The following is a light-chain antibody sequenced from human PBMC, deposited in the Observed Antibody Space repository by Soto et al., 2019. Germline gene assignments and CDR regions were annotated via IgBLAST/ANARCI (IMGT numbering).Light chain of an antibody. V-gene: IGLV1-40*03. J-gene: IGLJ2*01. Sequence: QAVVTQPPSVSGAPGQRVTISCTGSTDYDVHWYQQVPGTAPKVLIRSNNERASGVPVRFSGSKSGAAASLAISGLQAEDEDDYYGQSYDSSLSDVVFGGGTKLTVL. CDR1: TDYD. CDR2: SNN. CDR3: QSYDSSLSDVV.